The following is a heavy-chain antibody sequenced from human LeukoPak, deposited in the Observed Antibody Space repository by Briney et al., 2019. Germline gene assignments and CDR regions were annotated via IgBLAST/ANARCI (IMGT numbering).Heavy chain of an antibody. CDR3: VRQKAVNADLEY. CDR2: IYYSGTA. D-gene: IGHD6-19*01. J-gene: IGHJ4*02. Sequence: SETLSLTCTVSGDSISNNDYFWGWIRQPPGKGLEWIGSIYYSGTAYYNPSLKSRLSMSVDTSKNQFSLTLRSATAADTAVYYCVRQKAVNADLEYWGQGTLVTVAS. V-gene: IGHV4-39*07. CDR1: GDSISNNDYF.